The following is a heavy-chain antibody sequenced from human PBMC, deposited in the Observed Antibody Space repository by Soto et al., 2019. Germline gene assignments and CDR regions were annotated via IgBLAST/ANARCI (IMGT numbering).Heavy chain of an antibody. CDR1: GFTFSSYA. J-gene: IGHJ6*02. CDR2: ISYDGSNK. D-gene: IGHD5-18*01. CDR3: ARDFRGAGYSYVTYYYGMDV. V-gene: IGHV3-30-3*01. Sequence: QVQLVESGGGVVQPGRSLRLSCAASGFTFSSYAMHWVRQAPGKGLEWVAVISYDGSNKYYADSVKGRFTISRDNSKNTLYLQMNSLRAEDTAVYYCARDFRGAGYSYVTYYYGMDVWGQGTTVTVSS.